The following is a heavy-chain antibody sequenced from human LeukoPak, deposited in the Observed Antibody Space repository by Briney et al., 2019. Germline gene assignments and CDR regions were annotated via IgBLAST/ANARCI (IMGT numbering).Heavy chain of an antibody. CDR2: ISSSSSSYI. CDR1: GFTFSSYS. V-gene: IGHV3-21*01. D-gene: IGHD2-2*01. Sequence: GGSLRLSCAASGFTFSSYSMNWVRQAPGKGLEWVSSISSSSSSYIYYADSVKGRFTISRDNAKNSLYLQMNSLRAEDTAVYYCARDRVPAAMYVDYWGQGTLVTVSS. CDR3: ARDRVPAAMYVDY. J-gene: IGHJ4*02.